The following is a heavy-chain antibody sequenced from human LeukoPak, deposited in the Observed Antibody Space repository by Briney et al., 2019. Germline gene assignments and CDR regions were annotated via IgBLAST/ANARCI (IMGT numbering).Heavy chain of an antibody. J-gene: IGHJ4*02. CDR2: INAGNGNT. V-gene: IGHV1-3*01. Sequence: ASVKVSCKASGYTFTSYAMHWVRQAPGQRLEWMGWINAGNGNTKYSQRFQGRVTITRDTSASTAYMELSSLRSEDTAVYYCARFSIRGGATSLDYWGQGTLVTVSS. D-gene: IGHD1-26*01. CDR1: GYTFTSYA. CDR3: ARFSIRGGATSLDY.